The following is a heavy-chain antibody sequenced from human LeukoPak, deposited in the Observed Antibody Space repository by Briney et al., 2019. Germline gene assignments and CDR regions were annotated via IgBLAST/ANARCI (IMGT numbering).Heavy chain of an antibody. D-gene: IGHD3-9*01. Sequence: SETLSLTCAVYGGSFSGYYWSWIRQPPGKGLEWIGEINHSGSTNYNPSLKSRVTISVDTSKNQFSLKLSSVTAADTAVYYCAREQRGMRYFSYWGQGTLVTVSS. V-gene: IGHV4-34*01. CDR3: AREQRGMRYFSY. CDR1: GGSFSGYY. J-gene: IGHJ4*02. CDR2: INHSGST.